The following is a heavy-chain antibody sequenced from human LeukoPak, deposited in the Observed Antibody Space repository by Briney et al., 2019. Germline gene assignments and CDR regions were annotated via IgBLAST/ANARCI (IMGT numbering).Heavy chain of an antibody. D-gene: IGHD2-15*01. CDR3: ARGIVAFIHNWFDP. J-gene: IGHJ5*02. V-gene: IGHV4-31*03. CDR1: GFSISSGGYY. Sequence: SQTLSLTCTVSGFSISSGGYYWSWIRQRPGKGLEWIGYIYDTGRTSYNPSLKSRLTTSVDTSKNQFSLKLSSVTAADTAEYYCARGIVAFIHNWFDPWGQGTLVTVSS. CDR2: IYDTGRT.